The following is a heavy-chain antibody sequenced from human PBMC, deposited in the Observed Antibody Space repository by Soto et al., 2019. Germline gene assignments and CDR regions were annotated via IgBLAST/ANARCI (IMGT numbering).Heavy chain of an antibody. CDR3: GRSVRGHVVKYFDY. CDR1: GDTVSGNSAA. CDR2: THYRSKWYN. D-gene: IGHD3-10*01. J-gene: IGHJ4*02. Sequence: PSQTLSLTCAISGDTVSGNSAAWNWIMHSPSRGLEWLGRTHYRSKWYNDYAVSVKSRITINPDTSKNQFSLQLNSVTPEDTAVYYCGRSVRGHVVKYFDYWGQGTLVTVSS. V-gene: IGHV6-1*01.